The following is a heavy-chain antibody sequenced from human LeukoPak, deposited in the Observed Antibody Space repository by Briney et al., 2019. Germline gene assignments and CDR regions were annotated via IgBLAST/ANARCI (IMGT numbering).Heavy chain of an antibody. CDR1: GASISSYY. J-gene: IGHJ4*02. CDR2: IYYSGST. V-gene: IGHV4-59*01. Sequence: PSETLPLTCTVSGASISSYYWSWIRQPPGKGLEWIGYIYYSGSTNYNPSLKSRVTISVDTSKNQFSLKLSSVTAADTAVYYCAREIAGYVFDYWGQGTVVTVSS. CDR3: AREIAGYVFDY. D-gene: IGHD2-21*01.